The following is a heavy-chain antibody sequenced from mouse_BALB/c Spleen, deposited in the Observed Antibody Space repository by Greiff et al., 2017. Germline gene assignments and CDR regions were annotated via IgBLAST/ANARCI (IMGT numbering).Heavy chain of an antibody. CDR3: ARGGPFDD. J-gene: IGHJ2*01. Sequence: VQLQQSGAELARPGASVKLSCKASGYTFTDYYINWVKQRTGQGLEWIGEIYPGSGNTYYNEKFKGKATLTADKSSSTAYMQLSSLTSEDSAVYFCARGGPFDDWGQGTTLTVSS. CDR2: IYPGSGNT. CDR1: GYTFTDYY. V-gene: IGHV1-77*01.